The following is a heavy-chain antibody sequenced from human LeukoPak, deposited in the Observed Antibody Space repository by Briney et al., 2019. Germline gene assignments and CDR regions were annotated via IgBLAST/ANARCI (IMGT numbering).Heavy chain of an antibody. Sequence: PGGSLRLSCAASGFIFKNYAMAWVRQPPGKGLEWVSVSSGSGTHAYYAASVKGRFTISRDNAKNSLYLQMNSLRAEDTAVYYCAREPDDYVWGSYRNAHFDYWGQGTLVTVSS. CDR1: GFIFKNYA. CDR3: AREPDDYVWGSYRNAHFDY. J-gene: IGHJ4*02. CDR2: SSGSGTHA. D-gene: IGHD3-16*02. V-gene: IGHV3-21*01.